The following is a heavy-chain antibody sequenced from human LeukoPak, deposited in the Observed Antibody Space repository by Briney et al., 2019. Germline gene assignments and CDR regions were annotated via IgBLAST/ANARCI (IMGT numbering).Heavy chain of an antibody. CDR3: AKESGKFDY. CDR1: GFTFRTYG. V-gene: IGHV3-43*02. CDR2: ISADGGST. Sequence: GGSLRLSCAASGFTFRTYGMHWVRQAPGKGLEWVSLISADGGSTFSADSVKGRFSISRDNSKNSLYLQMNSLRSEDTAMYYCAKESGKFDYWGQGTLVAVSS. J-gene: IGHJ4*02.